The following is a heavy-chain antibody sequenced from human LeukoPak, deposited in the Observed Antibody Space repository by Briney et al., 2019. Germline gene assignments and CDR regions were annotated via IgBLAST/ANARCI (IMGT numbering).Heavy chain of an antibody. J-gene: IGHJ4*02. V-gene: IGHV4-34*12. CDR1: GGSFSGYY. Sequence: SETLSLTCAVYGGSFSGYYWSWIRQPPGKGLEWIGEIIHSGSTNYNPSLKSRVTISVDTSKNQFSLKLSSVTAADTAVYYCARTRLGDYIWGSYRNYPSAYYFDYWGQGTLVTVSS. CDR2: IIHSGST. D-gene: IGHD3-16*02. CDR3: ARTRLGDYIWGSYRNYPSAYYFDY.